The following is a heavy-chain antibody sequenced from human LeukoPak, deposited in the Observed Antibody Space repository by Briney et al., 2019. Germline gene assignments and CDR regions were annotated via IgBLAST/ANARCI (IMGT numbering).Heavy chain of an antibody. D-gene: IGHD4/OR15-4a*01. CDR2: IYHSGST. CDR1: GGSISSSNW. Sequence: SETLSLTCAVSGGSISSSNWWSWVRQPPGKGLEWIGEIYHSGSTNYNPSLKSRVTISVDTSKNQFSLKLSSVTAADTAVYYCARRSMVTRSSYYYYHYYMDVWGKGTTVTISS. CDR3: ARRSMVTRSSYYYYHYYMDV. V-gene: IGHV4-4*02. J-gene: IGHJ6*03.